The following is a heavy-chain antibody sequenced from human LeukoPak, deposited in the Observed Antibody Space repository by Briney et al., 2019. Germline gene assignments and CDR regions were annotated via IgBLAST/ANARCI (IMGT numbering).Heavy chain of an antibody. J-gene: IGHJ4*02. Sequence: ASVKVSCKTSGRSLSNYGIGWVRQAPGQGLEWMGGIIPILGTANYAQKFQGRVTITTDESTSTAYMELNRLRSEDTAVYYCARDRYYDSRGNFYESGYWGQGTLVTVSS. CDR1: GRSLSNYG. CDR3: ARDRYYDSRGNFYESGY. V-gene: IGHV1-69*05. CDR2: IIPILGTA. D-gene: IGHD3-22*01.